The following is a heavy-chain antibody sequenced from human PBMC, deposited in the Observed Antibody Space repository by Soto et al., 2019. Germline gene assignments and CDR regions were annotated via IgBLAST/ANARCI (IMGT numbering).Heavy chain of an antibody. Sequence: GASVKVSCKASGYTLTNNGISWVRQAPGQGLEWMGWISAYNGNTNYAQKLQGRVTMTTDTPTSTAYMELRSLTSDDTAVYYCARDRDGYKEAYYYGMDVWGQGTTVTVSS. V-gene: IGHV1-18*04. CDR1: GYTLTNNG. D-gene: IGHD5-12*01. J-gene: IGHJ6*02. CDR2: ISAYNGNT. CDR3: ARDRDGYKEAYYYGMDV.